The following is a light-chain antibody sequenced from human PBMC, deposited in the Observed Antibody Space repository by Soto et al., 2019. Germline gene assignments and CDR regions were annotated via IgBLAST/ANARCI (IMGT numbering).Light chain of an antibody. V-gene: IGKV1-5*03. CDR1: QNISSW. Sequence: DIQMTQSPSTLSASVGDRVTITCRASQNISSWLAWYQQRPGKAPKVLIYKASSLESRVPTRFNGSGSGTECSLTISSLQPDYFATYYCQHGNNYAYTFGQGTKLEIK. CDR3: QHGNNYAYT. CDR2: KAS. J-gene: IGKJ2*01.